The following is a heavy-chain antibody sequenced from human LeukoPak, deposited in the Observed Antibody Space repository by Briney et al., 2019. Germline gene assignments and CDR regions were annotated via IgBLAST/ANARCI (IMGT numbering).Heavy chain of an antibody. CDR3: AKDAGFQGFYYGMDV. V-gene: IGHV3-23*01. Sequence: GGSLRLSCADSGFTFSSYAMSRVRQAPGKGLEWVSTISGSGGSTYYADSVKGRFTISRDSSKKKLYLQMNSLRAEDTALYYCAKDAGFQGFYYGMDVWGQGTTVTVSS. CDR1: GFTFSSYA. D-gene: IGHD6-13*01. CDR2: ISGSGGST. J-gene: IGHJ6*02.